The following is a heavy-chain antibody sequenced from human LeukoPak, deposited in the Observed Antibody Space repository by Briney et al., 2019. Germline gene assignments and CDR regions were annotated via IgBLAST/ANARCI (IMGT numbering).Heavy chain of an antibody. V-gene: IGHV4-39*07. J-gene: IGHJ4*02. CDR2: IYYSGST. D-gene: IGHD3-10*01. Sequence: SETLSLTCTVSGGSISSSSYYWGWIRQPPGKGLEWIGSIYYSGSTYYNPSLKSRVTISVDTSKNQFSLKLSSVPAADTAVYYCARAGVRGVIRTFDYWGQGTLVTVSS. CDR1: GGSISSSSYY. CDR3: ARAGVRGVIRTFDY.